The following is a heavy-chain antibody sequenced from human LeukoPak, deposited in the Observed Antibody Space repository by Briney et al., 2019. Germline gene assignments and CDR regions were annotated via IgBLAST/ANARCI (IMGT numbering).Heavy chain of an antibody. CDR3: ARGRKTMVRGVWYNWFDP. J-gene: IGHJ5*02. CDR2: IKQDGSEK. CDR1: GFTFSSYW. D-gene: IGHD3-10*01. V-gene: IGHV3-7*01. Sequence: GGSLRLSCAASGFTFSSYWMNWVRQAPGKGLEWVANIKQDGSEKYYVDSVKGRFTISRDNAKNSLYLEMNSLRAEDTAVYYCARGRKTMVRGVWYNWFDPWGQGTLVTVSS.